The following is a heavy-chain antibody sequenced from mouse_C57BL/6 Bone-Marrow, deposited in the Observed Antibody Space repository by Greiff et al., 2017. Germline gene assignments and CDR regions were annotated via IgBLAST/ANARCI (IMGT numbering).Heavy chain of an antibody. D-gene: IGHD1-1*01. J-gene: IGHJ1*03. CDR2: IHPNSGST. V-gene: IGHV1-64*01. CDR1: GYTFTSYW. Sequence: VQLQQPGAELVKPGASVKLSCKASGYTFTSYWMHWVKQRPGQGLEWIGMIHPNSGSTNYNEKFKSKATLTVDKSSSTAYMQLSSLTSEDSAVYYGARVGYYGSSYVRYFDVWGTGTTVTVSS. CDR3: ARVGYYGSSYVRYFDV.